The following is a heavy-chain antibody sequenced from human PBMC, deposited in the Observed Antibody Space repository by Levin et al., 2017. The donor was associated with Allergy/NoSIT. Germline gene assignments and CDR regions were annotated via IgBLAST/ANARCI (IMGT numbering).Heavy chain of an antibody. Sequence: PGGSLRLSCAASGYTFSSYWMSWVRQAPGKGLEWVANIKPDGSEKYYVDSIKGRFTISRDNAKNSLYLQMNSLRAEDTAVYYCARTLLYSSSWYGYWGQGTLVTVSS. CDR2: IKPDGSEK. CDR1: GYTFSSYW. J-gene: IGHJ4*02. CDR3: ARTLLYSSSWYGY. D-gene: IGHD6-13*01. V-gene: IGHV3-7*01.